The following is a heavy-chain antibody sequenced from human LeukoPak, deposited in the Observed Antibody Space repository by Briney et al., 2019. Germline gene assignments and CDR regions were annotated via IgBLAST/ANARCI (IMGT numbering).Heavy chain of an antibody. CDR3: ARDQGRGWVWFDP. V-gene: IGHV4-30-4*01. Sequence: PSETLSLTCTVSGGSISSGDYYWSWIRQPPGKGLEWIGYIYYSGSTYYNPSLKSRVTISVGTSKNQFSLKLSSVTAADTAVYYCARDQGRGWVWFDPWGQGTLVTVSS. D-gene: IGHD3-10*01. CDR2: IYYSGST. CDR1: GGSISSGDYY. J-gene: IGHJ5*02.